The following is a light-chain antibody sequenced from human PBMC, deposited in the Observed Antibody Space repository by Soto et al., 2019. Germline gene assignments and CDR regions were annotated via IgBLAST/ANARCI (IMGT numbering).Light chain of an antibody. Sequence: EIVMTQSPATLSLSPGQRATLSCGASQSVSSKLAWYQQRPGQAPRLLIYSASTRATGIPARFSGSGSGTRFTLTIASLQSEDFAVYYCQQYDNWPRTFGQGTKVDIK. CDR1: QSVSSK. J-gene: IGKJ1*01. V-gene: IGKV3-15*01. CDR2: SAS. CDR3: QQYDNWPRT.